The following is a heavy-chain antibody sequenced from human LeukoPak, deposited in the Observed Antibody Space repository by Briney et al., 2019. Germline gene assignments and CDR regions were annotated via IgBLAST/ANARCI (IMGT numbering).Heavy chain of an antibody. V-gene: IGHV3-23*01. Sequence: GGSLRLSCAASGFTFSSYAMSWVRQAPGNGLEWVSAISGSGGSTYYADYVKGRFTISRDNSKNTLYLQMNSLRAEDTAVYYCARGEQWIQLWLRESKKFDYWGQGTLVTVSS. D-gene: IGHD5-18*01. CDR2: ISGSGGST. CDR3: ARGEQWIQLWLRESKKFDY. CDR1: GFTFSSYA. J-gene: IGHJ4*02.